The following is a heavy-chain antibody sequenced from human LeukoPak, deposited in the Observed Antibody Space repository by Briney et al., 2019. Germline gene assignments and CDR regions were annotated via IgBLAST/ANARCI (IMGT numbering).Heavy chain of an antibody. D-gene: IGHD3-9*01. CDR1: GGSFSGYY. CDR3: ARGSNRGLRYFDWLLRGYYFDY. Sequence: SSQTLSLTCAVYGGSFSGYYWSWIRQPPGKGLEWIGEINHSGSTNYNPSLKSRVTISVDTSKNQFSLKLSSVTAADTAVYYCARGSNRGLRYFDWLLRGYYFDYWGQGTLVTVSS. CDR2: INHSGST. V-gene: IGHV4-34*01. J-gene: IGHJ4*02.